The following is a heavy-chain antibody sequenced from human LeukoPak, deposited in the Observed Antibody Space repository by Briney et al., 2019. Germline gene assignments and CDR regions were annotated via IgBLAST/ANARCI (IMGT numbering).Heavy chain of an antibody. CDR3: AREEDCSGGSCYSA. Sequence: ASVKVSCKASGGTLSSYTISWVRQAPGQGLEWMGRINPILGIANYAQKFQGRVTITADKSTSTAYMELSSLRSEDTAVYYCAREEDCSGGSCYSAWGQGTLVTVSS. CDR1: GGTLSSYT. D-gene: IGHD2-15*01. V-gene: IGHV1-69*04. CDR2: INPILGIA. J-gene: IGHJ5*02.